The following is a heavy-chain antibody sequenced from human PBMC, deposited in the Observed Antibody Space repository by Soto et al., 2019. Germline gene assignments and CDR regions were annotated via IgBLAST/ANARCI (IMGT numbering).Heavy chain of an antibody. J-gene: IGHJ5*02. V-gene: IGHV4-30-4*01. CDR3: ARYSGYGGLRFDP. CDR1: GGSFSSGDYY. Sequence: TLSLTCTVSGGSFSSGDYYWSWIRQPPGKGLEWIGYIHYSGSTYYNPSLKSRVTISVDTSKNQFSLKLSSVTAADTAVYNCARYSGYGGLRFDPWGQGTLVTVSS. CDR2: IHYSGST. D-gene: IGHD5-12*01.